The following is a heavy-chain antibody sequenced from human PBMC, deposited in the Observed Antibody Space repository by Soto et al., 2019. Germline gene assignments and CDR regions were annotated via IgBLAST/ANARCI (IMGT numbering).Heavy chain of an antibody. D-gene: IGHD3-10*01. Sequence: LRLSCAASGFTFSDHYMDWVRQAPGKGLEWVGRTRNKANSYTTEYAASVKGRFTISRDDSKNSLYLQMNSLKTEDTALYYCVSVSGSYYYDYWGQGTLVTVSS. CDR2: TRNKANSYTT. V-gene: IGHV3-72*01. CDR1: GFTFSDHY. CDR3: VSVSGSYYYDY. J-gene: IGHJ4*02.